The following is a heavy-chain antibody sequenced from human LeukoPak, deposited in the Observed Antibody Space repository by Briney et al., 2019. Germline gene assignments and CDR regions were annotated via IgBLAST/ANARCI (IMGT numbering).Heavy chain of an antibody. V-gene: IGHV3-7*04. J-gene: IGHJ4*02. CDR3: ARGGLYGDYYFDY. CDR1: GFTFTSYW. Sequence: GGSMRLSCAASGFTFTSYWMTWVRQAPGKGLEWVANTKHDGSERYYVDSVKGRFTISRDNVKNSLFLQMDSLRAEDTAVYYCARGGLYGDYYFDYWGQGTLVTVTS. CDR2: TKHDGSER. D-gene: IGHD2-21*02.